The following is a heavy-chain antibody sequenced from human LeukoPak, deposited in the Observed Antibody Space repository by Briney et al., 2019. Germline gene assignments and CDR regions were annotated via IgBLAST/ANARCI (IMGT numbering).Heavy chain of an antibody. V-gene: IGHV3-7*01. CDR1: GFTFSSYE. Sequence: GGSLRLSCRASGFTFSSYEMNWVRQAPGKGLEWVANIKQDGSEKYYVDSVKGRFTISRDDAKNSLYLQMNSLRAEDTAVYYCARVIFQWTFDYWGQGTLVTVSS. CDR2: IKQDGSEK. D-gene: IGHD2-15*01. J-gene: IGHJ4*02. CDR3: ARVIFQWTFDY.